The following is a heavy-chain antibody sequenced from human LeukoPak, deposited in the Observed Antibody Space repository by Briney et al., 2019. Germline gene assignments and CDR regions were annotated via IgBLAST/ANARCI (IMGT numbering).Heavy chain of an antibody. CDR1: GGTFSSYT. CDR2: IIPIFGTA. D-gene: IGHD3-10*01. V-gene: IGHV1-69*05. Sequence: SVKVSCKASGGTFSSYTISWVRQAPGQGLEWMGGIIPIFGTANYAQKFQGRVTITTDESTSTAYMELSSLRSEDTAVYYCARNTMVRGVPFDYWGQGTLVTVSS. CDR3: ARNTMVRGVPFDY. J-gene: IGHJ4*02.